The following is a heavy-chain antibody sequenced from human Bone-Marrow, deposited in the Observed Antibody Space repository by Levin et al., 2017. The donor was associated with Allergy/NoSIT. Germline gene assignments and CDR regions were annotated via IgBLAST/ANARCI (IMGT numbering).Heavy chain of an antibody. CDR2: ISSSGGST. Sequence: GGSLRLSCAASGFTFSSYAMSWVRQAPGKGLEWVSAISSSGGSTYYADSVKGRFTISRDNSKNTLYLQMSSLRAEDTAVYYCAKDTAEQQLVRDFDYWGQGTLVTVSS. J-gene: IGHJ4*02. CDR1: GFTFSSYA. D-gene: IGHD6-13*01. CDR3: AKDTAEQQLVRDFDY. V-gene: IGHV3-23*01.